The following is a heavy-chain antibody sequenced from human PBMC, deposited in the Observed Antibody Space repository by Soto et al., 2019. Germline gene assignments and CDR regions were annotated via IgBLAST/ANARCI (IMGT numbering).Heavy chain of an antibody. J-gene: IGHJ6*02. CDR2: IYPGDSDT. V-gene: IGHV5-51*01. CDR1: GYSFTSYW. Sequence: PGXSLNISCKGSGYSFTSYWLGWLRQMPVKGLGWMGIIYPGDSDTRYSPSFQGQVTISADKSISTAYLQWSSLKASDTAMYYCARHVYSSSWYSYYYYGMDVWGQGTTVTVSS. D-gene: IGHD6-13*01. CDR3: ARHVYSSSWYSYYYYGMDV.